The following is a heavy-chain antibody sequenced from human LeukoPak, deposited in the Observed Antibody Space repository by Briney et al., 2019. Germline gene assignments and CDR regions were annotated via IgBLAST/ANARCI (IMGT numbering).Heavy chain of an antibody. CDR3: ARGGYCGGDCPSYFDY. CDR1: GGSISSGGYY. D-gene: IGHD2-21*02. Sequence: SQTLSFTCTVSGGSISSGGYYWSWIRQHPGKGLEWIGYIYYSGSTYYNPSLKSRVTISVDTSKNQFSLKLSSVTAADTAVYYCARGGYCGGDCPSYFDYWGQGTLVTVSS. CDR2: IYYSGST. J-gene: IGHJ4*01. V-gene: IGHV4-31*03.